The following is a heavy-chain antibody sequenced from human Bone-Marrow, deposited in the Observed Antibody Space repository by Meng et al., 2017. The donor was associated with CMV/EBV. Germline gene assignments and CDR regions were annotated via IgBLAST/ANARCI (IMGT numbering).Heavy chain of an antibody. V-gene: IGHV1-69*05. D-gene: IGHD2-2*02. CDR2: IIPIFGTA. CDR3: ARGDIVVVPAAIISSHLYYYGMDV. J-gene: IGHJ6*02. CDR1: GYTFASYG. Sequence: SVKVSCKASGYTFASYGITWVRQAPGQGLEWMGGIIPIFGTANYAQKFQGRVTITTDESTSTAYMELSSLRSEDTAVYYCARGDIVVVPAAIISSHLYYYGMDVWGQGTTVTVSS.